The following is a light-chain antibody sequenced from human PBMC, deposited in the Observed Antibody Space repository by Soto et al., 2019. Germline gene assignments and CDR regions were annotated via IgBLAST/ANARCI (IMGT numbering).Light chain of an antibody. J-gene: IGLJ3*02. CDR3: QSYASSLSGWV. Sequence: SVLTQPPSVSGAPGQRVTISCTESSSNIGAGYDVHWYQQLPGTAPKLLIYGNSNRPSGVPDRFSGSKSGTSASLAITGLQAEDEADYYCQSYASSLSGWVFGGGTKLTVL. V-gene: IGLV1-40*01. CDR1: SSNIGAGYD. CDR2: GNS.